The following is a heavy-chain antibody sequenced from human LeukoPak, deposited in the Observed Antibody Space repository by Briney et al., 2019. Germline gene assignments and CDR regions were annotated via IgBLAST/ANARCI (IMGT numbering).Heavy chain of an antibody. D-gene: IGHD3-3*01. CDR2: ISGSGGST. CDR3: AKAYYDFWSGYFDY. Sequence: GGSLRLSCAASGFTFSSYWMSWDRQAPGKGLEWVSAISGSGGSTYYADSVKGRFTNSRDNSKNTLYLQMNSLRAEDTAVYYCAKAYYDFWSGYFDYWGQGTLVTVSS. CDR1: GFTFSSYW. V-gene: IGHV3-23*01. J-gene: IGHJ4*02.